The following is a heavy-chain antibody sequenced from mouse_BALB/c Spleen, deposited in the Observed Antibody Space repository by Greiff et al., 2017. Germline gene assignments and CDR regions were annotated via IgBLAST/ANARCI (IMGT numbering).Heavy chain of an antibody. CDR3: ARSGAYYGNPYAMDY. CDR2: IDPSDSET. D-gene: IGHD2-10*01. Sequence: VQLQQSGPQLVRPGASVKISCKASGYSFTSYWMHWVKQRPGQGLEWIGMIDPSDSETRLNQKFKDKATLTVDKSSSTAYMQLSSPTSEDSAVYYCARSGAYYGNPYAMDYWGQGTSVTVSS. CDR1: GYSFTSYW. J-gene: IGHJ4*01. V-gene: IGHV1S127*01.